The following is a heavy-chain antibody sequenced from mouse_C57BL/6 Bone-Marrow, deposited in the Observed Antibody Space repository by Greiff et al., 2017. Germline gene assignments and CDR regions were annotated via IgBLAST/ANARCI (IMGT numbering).Heavy chain of an antibody. CDR2: ISSGGGYI. CDR3: TRDYYGSSFYAMDY. J-gene: IGHJ4*01. V-gene: IGHV5-9-1*02. Sequence: EVKLVESGEGLVKPGGSLKLSCAASGFTFSSYAMSWVRQTPEQRLEWVAYISSGGGYIYYADTVKGRFTISRDNARNTLYLQMSSLKSEDTAMYYCTRDYYGSSFYAMDYWGQGTSVTVSS. D-gene: IGHD1-1*01. CDR1: GFTFSSYA.